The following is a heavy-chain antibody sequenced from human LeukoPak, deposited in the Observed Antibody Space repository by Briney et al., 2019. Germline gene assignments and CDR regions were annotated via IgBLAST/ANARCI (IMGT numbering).Heavy chain of an antibody. J-gene: IGHJ3*02. Sequence: GGSLRLSCTASGFTFSSYTMNWVRQAPGKGLEWVSSISSSGNYKYYTDSLKDRFIISRDNAKNALYLQMNSLGAEDTAVYSCARGGAATGVDAFDIWGQGTTVTVSS. CDR3: ARGGAATGVDAFDI. D-gene: IGHD2-15*01. V-gene: IGHV3-21*01. CDR2: ISSSGNYK. CDR1: GFTFSSYT.